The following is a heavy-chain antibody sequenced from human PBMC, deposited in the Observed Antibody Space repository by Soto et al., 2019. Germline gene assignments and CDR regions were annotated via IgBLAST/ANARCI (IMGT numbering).Heavy chain of an antibody. D-gene: IGHD5-12*01. V-gene: IGHV3-53*01. Sequence: GGSLRLSCAASGFTVSSNYMSWVRQAPGKGPEWVSVIYSGGSTYYADSVKGRFTISRDNSKNTLYLQMNSLRAEDTAVYYCARGGRDGYNGYYFDYWGQGTLVTVS. CDR3: ARGGRDGYNGYYFDY. CDR2: IYSGGST. CDR1: GFTVSSNY. J-gene: IGHJ4*02.